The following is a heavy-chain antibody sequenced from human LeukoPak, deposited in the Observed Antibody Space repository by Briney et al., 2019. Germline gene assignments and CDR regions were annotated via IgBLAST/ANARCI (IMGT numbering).Heavy chain of an antibody. CDR3: ARAVRYSSSWTLPGPNYYYMDV. Sequence: ASVKVSCKASGYTFTSYGISWVRQAPGQGLEWMGWISAYNGNTNYAQKRQGRVTMTTDTSTSTAYMELRSLRSDDTAVYYCARAVRYSSSWTLPGPNYYYMDVWGKGTTVTVSS. CDR2: ISAYNGNT. CDR1: GYTFTSYG. J-gene: IGHJ6*03. V-gene: IGHV1-18*01. D-gene: IGHD6-13*01.